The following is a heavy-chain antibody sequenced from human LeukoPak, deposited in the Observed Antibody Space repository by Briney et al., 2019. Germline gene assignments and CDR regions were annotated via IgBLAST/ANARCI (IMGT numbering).Heavy chain of an antibody. CDR3: ARVRDYHYMDV. V-gene: IGHV4-59*01. J-gene: IGHJ6*03. CDR1: GGSISSYY. CDR2: IYYSGST. Sequence: PSETLSLTCNVSGGSISSYYWSWIRQPPGKGLEWIGYIYYSGSTDYNPSLRSRVTISVDTSKNQFSLKLTSVTAADTAVYYCARVRDYHYMDVWGNGTTVTVSS.